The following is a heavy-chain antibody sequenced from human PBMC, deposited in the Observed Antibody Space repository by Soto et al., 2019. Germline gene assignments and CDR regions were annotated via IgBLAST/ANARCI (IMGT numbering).Heavy chain of an antibody. Sequence: QVQLQESGPGLVKPSQTLSLTCTVSGGSISSGGYYWSWIRQHPGKGLEWIGYIYYSGSTYYNPSLKSRVTISVDTSKNQFSRKLSSVTAADTAVYYCARDLRQQQLVQGGYYYGMDVWGQGTTVTVSS. J-gene: IGHJ6*02. V-gene: IGHV4-31*03. CDR2: IYYSGST. CDR1: GGSISSGGYY. CDR3: ARDLRQQQLVQGGYYYGMDV. D-gene: IGHD6-13*01.